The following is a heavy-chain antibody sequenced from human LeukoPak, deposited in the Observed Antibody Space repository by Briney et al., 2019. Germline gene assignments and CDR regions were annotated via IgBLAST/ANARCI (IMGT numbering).Heavy chain of an antibody. Sequence: SETLSLTCSVSGGSLSNYYWSWIRQPPGEGLEWIGYIYYSGSTSYNPSLRSRVTISVDTSKNQFSLKLNSVTAADTAVYYCARSKDILTGYCFDYWGLGTLVTVSS. CDR2: IYYSGST. CDR1: GGSLSNYY. V-gene: IGHV4-59*01. J-gene: IGHJ4*02. D-gene: IGHD3-9*01. CDR3: ARSKDILTGYCFDY.